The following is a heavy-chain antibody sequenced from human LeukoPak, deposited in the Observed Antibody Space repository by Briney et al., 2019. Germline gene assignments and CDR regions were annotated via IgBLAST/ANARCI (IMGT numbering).Heavy chain of an antibody. CDR1: GYTFTGYY. V-gene: IGHV1-2*02. D-gene: IGHD3-22*01. J-gene: IGHJ5*02. CDR3: ARKYAYYDSSGYLDWFDP. Sequence: GASVKVSCKASGYTFTGYYMHWVRQAPGQGLEWIGWINPNSGGTNYAQKFQGRVTMTRDTSISTAYMELSRLRSDDTAVYYCARKYAYYDSSGYLDWFDPWGQGTLVTVSS. CDR2: INPNSGGT.